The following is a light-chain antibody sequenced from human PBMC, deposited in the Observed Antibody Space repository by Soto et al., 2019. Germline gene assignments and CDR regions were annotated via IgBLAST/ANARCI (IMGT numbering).Light chain of an antibody. CDR3: LQDYNFPFT. J-gene: IGKJ3*01. V-gene: IGKV1-6*01. Sequence: AIQMTQSPSSLSASVGDRVTITCRAREAIGNDLAWYQQKPGKAPKLLIYAASSLQIRVPSRFSGSGSGTDVTLTISSLQPEDCATYYCLQDYNFPFTFGPGTTLDVK. CDR2: AAS. CDR1: EAIGND.